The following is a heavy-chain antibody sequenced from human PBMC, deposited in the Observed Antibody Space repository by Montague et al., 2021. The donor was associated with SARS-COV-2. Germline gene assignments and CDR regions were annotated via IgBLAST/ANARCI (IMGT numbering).Heavy chain of an antibody. J-gene: IGHJ6*02. CDR3: ARGQRQAFSVFGVLAGGPELKRYGLDV. D-gene: IGHD3-3*01. CDR2: IDQGGAT. CDR1: GGSFNNYY. V-gene: IGHV4-34*01. Sequence: SETLSLTCAVYGGSFNNYYWSWIRQAPEKGLEWIGEIDQGGATNYSPSLRSRLILSVDTSKNQFSLKLTSVTAADTAVYFCARGQRQAFSVFGVLAGGPELKRYGLDVWGLGTMVTVS.